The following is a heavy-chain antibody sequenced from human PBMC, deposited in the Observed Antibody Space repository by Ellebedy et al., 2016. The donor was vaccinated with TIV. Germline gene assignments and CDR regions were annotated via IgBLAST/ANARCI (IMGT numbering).Heavy chain of an antibody. CDR2: INPKNGDT. J-gene: IGHJ4*02. CDR3: GRSGYGSGWSFDY. D-gene: IGHD6-19*01. Sequence: AASVKVSCKASGYTFIGYYMHWVRQAPGQGLEWMGWINPKNGDTSYAQKFQGRVTMTRAPSISTAYMELRRLGSEDTAVYYCGRSGYGSGWSFDYWGQGTLVTVSS. CDR1: GYTFIGYY. V-gene: IGHV1-2*02.